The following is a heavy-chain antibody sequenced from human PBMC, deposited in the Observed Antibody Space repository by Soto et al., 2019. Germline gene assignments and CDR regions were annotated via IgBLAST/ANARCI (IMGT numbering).Heavy chain of an antibody. D-gene: IGHD2-21*01. CDR3: ARESLLCGGGDCYFIAPFDS. Sequence: EVRLVGSGGGLVQPGGCLRLSCAASGFSFSDHHIDWVRQAPGTGLEWVGRTRNKASAFFIEYAASVTGRFSISRDDSENSLYLQMNSLRTEDTAVYYCARESLLCGGGDCYFIAPFDSWGQGTLVTVSS. CDR1: GFSFSDHH. J-gene: IGHJ4*02. V-gene: IGHV3-72*01. CDR2: TRNKASAFFI.